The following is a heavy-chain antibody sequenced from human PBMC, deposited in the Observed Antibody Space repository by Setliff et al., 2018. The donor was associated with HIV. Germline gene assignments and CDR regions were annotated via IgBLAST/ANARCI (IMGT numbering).Heavy chain of an antibody. CDR1: GGSISSGSYY. V-gene: IGHV4-61*09. Sequence: SETLSLTCTVSGGSISSGSYYWSWIRQPAGKGLEWIGHVYTTGSASYNPSLESRVTILEALSKNQFSLNLDSVTAADTAVYFCARALAGGSGWNYFDLWGPGTLVTVSS. CDR3: ARALAGGSGWNYFDL. D-gene: IGHD6-19*01. CDR2: VYTTGSA. J-gene: IGHJ4*02.